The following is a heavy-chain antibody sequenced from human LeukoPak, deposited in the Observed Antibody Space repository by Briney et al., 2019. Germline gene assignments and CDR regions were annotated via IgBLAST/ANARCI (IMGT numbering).Heavy chain of an antibody. CDR1: GFTFTSYA. J-gene: IGHJ3*02. D-gene: IGHD3-22*01. V-gene: IGHV3-30*14. Sequence: GGSLRLSCTASGFTFTSYAMHWVRQAPGKGLEWVAVISYDASNKYYADSVKGRFTISRDNSKNTLYLQMNSLRAEDTAVYYCARERTTTIRDYYDSSGYRNAFDIWGQGTMVTVSS. CDR2: ISYDASNK. CDR3: ARERTTTIRDYYDSSGYRNAFDI.